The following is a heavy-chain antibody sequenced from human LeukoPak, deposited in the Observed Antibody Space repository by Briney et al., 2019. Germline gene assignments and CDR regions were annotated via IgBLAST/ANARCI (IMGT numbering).Heavy chain of an antibody. J-gene: IGHJ4*02. CDR1: GGSFSDYS. CDR3: ARGRRDGYNLPYDY. V-gene: IGHV4-34*01. CDR2: INHSGST. D-gene: IGHD5-24*01. Sequence: SETLSLTCAVYGGSFSDYSWSWIRQPPGKGLEWIGEINHSGSTNYNPSLKSRVTISVDTSKNQFSLKLSSVTAADTAVYYCARGRRDGYNLPYDYWGQGTLVTVSS.